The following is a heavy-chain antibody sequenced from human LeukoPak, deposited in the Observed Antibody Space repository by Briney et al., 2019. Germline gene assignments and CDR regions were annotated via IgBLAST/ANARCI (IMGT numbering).Heavy chain of an antibody. CDR1: GGSISSSSYY. CDR2: IYYSGST. CDR3: ARPRYSGYDWGFDY. V-gene: IGHV4-39*01. D-gene: IGHD5-12*01. J-gene: IGHJ4*02. Sequence: SETLSLTCTVSGGSISSSSYYWGWIRQPPGKGLEWIGSIYYSGSTYYNPSLKSRVTISVDTSKNQFSLKLSSVTAADTAVYYCARPRYSGYDWGFDYWGQGTLVTVSS.